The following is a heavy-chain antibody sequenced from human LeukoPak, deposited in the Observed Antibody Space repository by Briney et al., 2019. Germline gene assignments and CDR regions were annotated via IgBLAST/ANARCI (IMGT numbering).Heavy chain of an antibody. CDR2: IYYSGST. Sequence: KPSETLSLTCTVSGGSISTYYWSWIRQPPGKGLEWIGYIYYSGSTNYNPSLKSRVTISVDTSKNQFSLKLSSVTAADTAVYYCAREGWKLERQRVFDYWGQGTLVTVSS. CDR3: AREGWKLERQRVFDY. J-gene: IGHJ4*02. V-gene: IGHV4-59*01. D-gene: IGHD1-1*01. CDR1: GGSISTYY.